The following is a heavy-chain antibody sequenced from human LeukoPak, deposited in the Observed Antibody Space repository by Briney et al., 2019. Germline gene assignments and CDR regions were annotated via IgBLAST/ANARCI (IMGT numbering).Heavy chain of an antibody. CDR1: GYTFTSYY. D-gene: IGHD3-10*01. CDR3: ATLWFGELAFDY. CDR2: INPSGGST. J-gene: IGHJ4*02. Sequence: SVKVSCKASGYTFTSYYMHWVRQAPGQGVEGMGIINPSGGSTSYAHTFQGRVTMTRDTSTSTVYMELSSLRSEDTAVYYCATLWFGELAFDYWGQGTLVTVSS. V-gene: IGHV1-46*01.